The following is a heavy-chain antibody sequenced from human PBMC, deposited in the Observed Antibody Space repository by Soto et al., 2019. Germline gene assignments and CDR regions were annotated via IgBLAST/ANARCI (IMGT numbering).Heavy chain of an antibody. D-gene: IGHD3-10*01. V-gene: IGHV2-70*11. CDR2: IDWDDDK. Sequence: GSGPTLVNPTQTLTLTCTFSGFSLSTSGMCVSWIRQPPGKALEWLARIDWDDDKYYSTSLKTRLTISKDTSKNQVVLTMTNMDPVDTATYYCARIVSFPGGYYGSGSYGAFDIWGQGTMVTVSS. CDR1: GFSLSTSGMC. CDR3: ARIVSFPGGYYGSGSYGAFDI. J-gene: IGHJ3*02.